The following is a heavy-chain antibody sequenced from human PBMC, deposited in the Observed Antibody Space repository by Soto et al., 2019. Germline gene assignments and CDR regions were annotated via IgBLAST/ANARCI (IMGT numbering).Heavy chain of an antibody. CDR1: GDSIISTTYY. V-gene: IGHV4-39*01. CDR2: ILYTGRT. CDR3: ARQGAFDP. J-gene: IGHJ5*02. Sequence: PSETLSLTCTVSGDSIISTTYYWARIRQPPGKGLEWIGSILYTGRTYYNPSLESRLTISVDTSNNQFSLRLSSVTAADTAVYYCARQGAFDPWGPGTLVTVSS. D-gene: IGHD3-16*01.